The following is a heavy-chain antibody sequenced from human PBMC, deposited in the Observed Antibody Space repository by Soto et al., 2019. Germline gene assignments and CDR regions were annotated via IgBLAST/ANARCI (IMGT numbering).Heavy chain of an antibody. V-gene: IGHV1-18*01. CDR1: GYTFTSYG. CDR2: ISAYNGNT. D-gene: IGHD6-13*01. Sequence: QVQLVQSGAEVKKPGASVKVSCKASGYTFTSYGISWVRQAPGQGLEWMGWISAYNGNTNYAQKLQGRVTMTTDTSTSTAYMELRSLRSDDTAVYYCARDTAGPAAGSYPTGYYGMDVWGQGTTVTVSS. J-gene: IGHJ6*02. CDR3: ARDTAGPAAGSYPTGYYGMDV.